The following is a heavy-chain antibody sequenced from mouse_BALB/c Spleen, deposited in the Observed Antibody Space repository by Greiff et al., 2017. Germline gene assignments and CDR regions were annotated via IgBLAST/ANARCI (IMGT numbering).Heavy chain of an antibody. V-gene: IGHV5-4*02. CDR1: GFTFSDYY. J-gene: IGHJ4*01. CDR3: ARGGSTTEGNAMDY. D-gene: IGHD2-14*01. Sequence: EVQGVESGGGLVKPGGSLKLSCAASGFTFSDYYLYWVRQTPEKRLEWVATISDGGSYTYYPDSVKGRFTISRDNAKNNLYLQMSSLKSEDTAMYYGARGGSTTEGNAMDYWGQGTSVTVSS. CDR2: ISDGGSYT.